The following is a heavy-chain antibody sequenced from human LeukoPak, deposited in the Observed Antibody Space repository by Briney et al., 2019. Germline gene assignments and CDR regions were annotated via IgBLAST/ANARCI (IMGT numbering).Heavy chain of an antibody. D-gene: IGHD2-2*01. CDR1: GFTFSSYG. Sequence: QTGGSLRLSCAASGFTFSSYGMHWVRQAPGKGLEWVAFIRYDGSNKYYADSVKGRFTISRDNSKNTLYLQMNSLRAEDTAVYYCAKDERLFVVVPAAPDYWGQGALVTVSS. CDR3: AKDERLFVVVPAAPDY. J-gene: IGHJ4*02. CDR2: IRYDGSNK. V-gene: IGHV3-30*02.